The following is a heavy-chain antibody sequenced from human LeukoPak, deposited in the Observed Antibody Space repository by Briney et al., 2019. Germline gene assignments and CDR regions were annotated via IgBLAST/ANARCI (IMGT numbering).Heavy chain of an antibody. CDR1: GYSFTDYW. CDR2: IYPSDSGT. D-gene: IGHD3-16*02. CDR3: VRAEDYLWEKHRYPYHFDF. J-gene: IGHJ4*02. V-gene: IGHV5-51*01. Sequence: HGESLKISCKTSGYSFTDYWIGWVRQMPGKGLEWMGFIYPSDSGTRYSPSFQGQVTISADKSISTVYLYWSSLRASDTAIYYCVRAEDYLWEKHRYPYHFDFWGQGTLVTVSS.